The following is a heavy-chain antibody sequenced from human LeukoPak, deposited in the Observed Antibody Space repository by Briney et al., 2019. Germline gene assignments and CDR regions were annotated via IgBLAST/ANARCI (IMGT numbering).Heavy chain of an antibody. D-gene: IGHD1-26*01. Sequence: PSETLSLTCTVSGGSISTYFWSWIRQPPGKGLEWIGYIYYSGNTNYNPSLKSRVTISVDPSKNQFSLKLSSVTAADTAVYYCARRYSGSYSGHFDYWGQGTLVTVSS. CDR3: ARRYSGSYSGHFDY. CDR1: GGSISTYF. V-gene: IGHV4-59*08. J-gene: IGHJ4*02. CDR2: IYYSGNT.